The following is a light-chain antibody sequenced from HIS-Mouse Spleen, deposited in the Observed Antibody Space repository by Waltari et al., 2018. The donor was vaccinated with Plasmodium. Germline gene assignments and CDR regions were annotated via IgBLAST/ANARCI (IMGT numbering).Light chain of an antibody. CDR1: ALPKQY. CDR3: QSADSSGTPNWV. J-gene: IGLJ3*02. Sequence: SYELTQPPSVSVSPGQTARITCSGDALPKQYAYWYQQKPGQAPVLVIYKDSERPSGIPDRFSGSSSWTTVTLTISGVQAEDEADYYCQSADSSGTPNWVFGGGTKLTVL. CDR2: KDS. V-gene: IGLV3-25*03.